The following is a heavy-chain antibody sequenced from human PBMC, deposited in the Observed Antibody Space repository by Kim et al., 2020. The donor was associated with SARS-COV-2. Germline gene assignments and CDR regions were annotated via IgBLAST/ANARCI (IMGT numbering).Heavy chain of an antibody. V-gene: IGHV3-11*01. J-gene: IGHJ4*01. CDR2: ISTTGTTI. CDR3: ARDPNYSANCLLSY. D-gene: IGHD2-21*01. Sequence: GGSLRLSCEASGFTFSDHYMAWIRQAPGKGLEWLSYISTTGTTIFYADSVKGRFTISRDNAKKSLYLQMNSLRTEDTAVYYCARDPNYSANCLLSYWG. CDR1: GFTFSDHY.